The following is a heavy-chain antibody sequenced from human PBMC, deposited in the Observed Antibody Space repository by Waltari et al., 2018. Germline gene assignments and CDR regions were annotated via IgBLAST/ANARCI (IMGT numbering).Heavy chain of an antibody. J-gene: IGHJ4*02. V-gene: IGHV4-38-2*02. CDR1: GYSISSGYY. Sequence: QVQLQESGPGLVKPSETLSLTCAVSGYSISSGYYWGWIRQPPGKGLEWIGSIYHSGSTYYNPSLKGRVTISVDTSKNQFSLKLSSVTAADTAVYYCARDRRYCSGGSCYRRGFDYWGQGTLVTVSS. CDR3: ARDRRYCSGGSCYRRGFDY. D-gene: IGHD2-15*01. CDR2: IYHSGST.